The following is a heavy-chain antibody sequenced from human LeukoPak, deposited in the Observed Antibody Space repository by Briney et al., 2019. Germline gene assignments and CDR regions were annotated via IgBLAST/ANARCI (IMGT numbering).Heavy chain of an antibody. CDR3: ARSGVDIVTTYYY. CDR1: GFTFSSYS. J-gene: IGHJ4*02. Sequence: GSLRLSCAASGFTFSSYSMNWVRQAPGKGLEWVSSISSSSSYIYYADSVKGRFTISRDNAKNSLYLQMNSLRAEDTAVYYCARSGVDIVTTYYYWGQGTLVTVSS. CDR2: ISSSSSYI. V-gene: IGHV3-21*01. D-gene: IGHD5-12*01.